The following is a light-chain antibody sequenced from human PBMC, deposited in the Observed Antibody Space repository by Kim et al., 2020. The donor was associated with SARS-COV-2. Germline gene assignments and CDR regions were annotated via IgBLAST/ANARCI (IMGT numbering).Light chain of an antibody. J-gene: IGLJ2*01. CDR1: SSDVGGYNY. CDR3: CSYVGSYSV. CDR2: DVS. Sequence: QSALTQPRSVSGSPGQSVTISCTGTSSDVGGYNYVSWYQQHPGKAPKLMIYDVSKRPSGVPDRFSGSKSGNTASLTISGLQAEDEADYYCCSYVGSYSVFGGGTQLTVL. V-gene: IGLV2-11*01.